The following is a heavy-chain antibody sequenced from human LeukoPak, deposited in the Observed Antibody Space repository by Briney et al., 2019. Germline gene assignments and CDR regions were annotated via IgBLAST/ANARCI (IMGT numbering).Heavy chain of an antibody. V-gene: IGHV3-48*03. CDR2: ISGGGGTI. Sequence: GGSLRLSCAASGFTFSSYEMNWVRQAPGKGLEGVSYISGGGGTIYYADSVKGRFTISRDNAKNSLYLQVNSLRAEDTAVYYCLRGFAYWGQGTLVTVSS. CDR3: LRGFAY. J-gene: IGHJ4*02. CDR1: GFTFSSYE. D-gene: IGHD3-10*01.